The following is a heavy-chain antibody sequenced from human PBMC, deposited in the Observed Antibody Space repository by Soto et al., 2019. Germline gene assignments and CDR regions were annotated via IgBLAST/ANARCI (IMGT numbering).Heavy chain of an antibody. CDR2: ISGSGGST. D-gene: IGHD3-22*01. J-gene: IGHJ6*02. Sequence: AGGSLRLSCAASGFTFSSYAMSWVRQAPGKGLEWVSAISGSGGSTYYADSVKGRFTISRDNSKNTLYLQMNSLRAEDTAVYYCAKIPLYDSSGYYYASDVWGQGTTVTVSS. V-gene: IGHV3-23*01. CDR3: AKIPLYDSSGYYYASDV. CDR1: GFTFSSYA.